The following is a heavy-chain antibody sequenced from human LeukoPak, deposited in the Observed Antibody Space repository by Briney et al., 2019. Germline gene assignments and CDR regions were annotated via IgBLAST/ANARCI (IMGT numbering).Heavy chain of an antibody. J-gene: IGHJ6*02. CDR3: ARDTRRDTYYHGMDV. Sequence: GGFLRLSCAASGFTFSTYWMNWVRQAPGKGLEWVANINQDGSEKFYVDSVRGRFTISRDNAKNSLYLQMNSLRAEDTAVYYCARDTRRDTYYHGMDVWGQGTTVTVSS. CDR2: INQDGSEK. V-gene: IGHV3-7*04. CDR1: GFTFSTYW. D-gene: IGHD5-18*01.